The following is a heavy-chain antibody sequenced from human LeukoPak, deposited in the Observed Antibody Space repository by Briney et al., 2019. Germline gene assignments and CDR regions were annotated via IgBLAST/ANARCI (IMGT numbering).Heavy chain of an antibody. D-gene: IGHD3-16*02. Sequence: ASVKVSCKASGYTFISYSISWVRQAPGQGLEWMGWISPYNDNTDYAEKFRGRVTMTTDTATTTIYMELTSLRSDDTAVYYCAKEVELWGSFRYYNHWGQGTLVTVSS. CDR3: AKEVELWGSFRYYNH. V-gene: IGHV1-18*01. CDR1: GYTFISYS. J-gene: IGHJ5*02. CDR2: ISPYNDNT.